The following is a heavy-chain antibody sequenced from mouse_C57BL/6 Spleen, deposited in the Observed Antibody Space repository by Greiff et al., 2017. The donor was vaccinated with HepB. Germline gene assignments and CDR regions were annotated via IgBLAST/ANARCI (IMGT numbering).Heavy chain of an antibody. CDR1: GFTFSDYG. D-gene: IGHD1-1*01. CDR3: ARRSPAWFAY. Sequence: VQLKESGGGLVKPGGSLKLSCAASGFTFSDYGMHWVRQAPEKGLEWVAYISSGSSTIYYADTVKGRFTISRDNAKNTLFLQMTSLGSEDTARYYCARRSPAWFAYWGQGTLVTVSA. CDR2: ISSGSSTI. V-gene: IGHV5-17*01. J-gene: IGHJ3*01.